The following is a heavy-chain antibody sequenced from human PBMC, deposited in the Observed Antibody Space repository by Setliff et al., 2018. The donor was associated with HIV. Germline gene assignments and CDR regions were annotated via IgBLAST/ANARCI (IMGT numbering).Heavy chain of an antibody. CDR3: ARDYYDSSGYRYFDY. CDR2: INPNNGGT. V-gene: IGHV1-2*02. D-gene: IGHD3-22*01. CDR1: GYTFTGYY. Sequence: ASVKVSCKASGYTFTGYYMHWVRQAPGQGLEWMGWINPNNGGTNYAQKFQGRVTMTRDTSISTAYMELSRLRSDDTAVYYCARDYYDSSGYRYFDYWGQGTLVTSPQ. J-gene: IGHJ4*02.